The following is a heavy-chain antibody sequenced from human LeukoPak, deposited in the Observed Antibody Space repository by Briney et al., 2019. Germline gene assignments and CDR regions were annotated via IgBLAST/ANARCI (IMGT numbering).Heavy chain of an antibody. J-gene: IGHJ1*01. V-gene: IGHV3-23*01. D-gene: IGHD3-22*01. Sequence: GASLRLSCAASGFTFSSYAMSWVRQAPGKGLEWVSAISGSGGSTYYADSVKGRFTISRDNSKNTLYLQMNSLRAEDTAVYYCAKAFDSSGAEYFQHWGQGTLVTVPS. CDR3: AKAFDSSGAEYFQH. CDR1: GFTFSSYA. CDR2: ISGSGGST.